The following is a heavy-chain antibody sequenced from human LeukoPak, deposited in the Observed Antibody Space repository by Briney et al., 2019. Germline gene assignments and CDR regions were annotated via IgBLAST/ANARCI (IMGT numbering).Heavy chain of an antibody. CDR1: GFTFSTYA. J-gene: IGHJ4*02. D-gene: IGHD1-26*01. CDR3: ARETRDRSGGYLDFDQ. V-gene: IGHV3-21*01. Sequence: GGSLRLSCAASGFTFSTYAMHWVRQAPGKGLEWVSCISFGSSYIYYADSVKGRFTISRDNAENSLHLQMNSLRAEDTAVYYCARETRDRSGGYLDFDQWGQGTLVTVSS. CDR2: ISFGSSYI.